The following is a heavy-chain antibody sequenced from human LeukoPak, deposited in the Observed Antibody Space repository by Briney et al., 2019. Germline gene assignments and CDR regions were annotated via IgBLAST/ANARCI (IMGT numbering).Heavy chain of an antibody. V-gene: IGHV3-74*01. CDR1: GFNFKNYW. CDR3: ARDRRQWLVIDY. D-gene: IGHD6-19*01. Sequence: SGGSLRLSCAASGFNFKNYWMHWVRHAPGKGLEWVSRIINDGSSTSYADSVKGRFTISRDNAKDTLYLQMNSLRAEDTAVYYCARDRRQWLVIDYWGQGTLVTVSS. J-gene: IGHJ4*02. CDR2: IINDGSST.